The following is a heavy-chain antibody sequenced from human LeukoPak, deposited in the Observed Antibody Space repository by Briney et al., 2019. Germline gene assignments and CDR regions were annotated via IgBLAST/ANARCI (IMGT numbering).Heavy chain of an antibody. D-gene: IGHD5-12*01. CDR3: ARARFGGGYESDY. CDR1: GFTFSSYE. J-gene: IGHJ4*02. V-gene: IGHV3-48*03. Sequence: GGSLRLSCAASGFTFSSYEMSWVRQAPGKGLEWVSYISSNGSTIYYADSVKGRFTISRDNAKNSLYLQMNSLRAEDTAVYYCARARFGGGYESDYWGQGTLVTVCS. CDR2: ISSNGSTI.